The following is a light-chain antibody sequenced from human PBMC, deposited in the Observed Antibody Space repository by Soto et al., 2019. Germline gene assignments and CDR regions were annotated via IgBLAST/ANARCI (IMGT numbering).Light chain of an antibody. CDR2: DVN. CDR1: SSDVGGYNY. J-gene: IGLJ3*02. Sequence: QSALTQPASVSGSPGQSITISCTGTSSDVGGYNYVSWHQQHPGKAPKLIIDDVNNRPSGVSNRFSGSKSGNTASLTISGLQADDEAPYYCSSYTSSNSWVFGGGTKLTVL. V-gene: IGLV2-14*03. CDR3: SSYTSSNSWV.